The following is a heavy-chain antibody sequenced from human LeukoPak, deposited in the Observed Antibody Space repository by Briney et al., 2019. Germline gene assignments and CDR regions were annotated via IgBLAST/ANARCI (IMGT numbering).Heavy chain of an antibody. CDR1: GGSISTSSYY. CDR2: IYYSGSA. J-gene: IGHJ4*02. D-gene: IGHD6-13*01. Sequence: PSETLSLTCTVSGGSISTSSYYWGWIRQPPGKGLQWIGTIYYSGSAYYNPSLKSRVTVSVDTSNNQFSLKLSSVTAADTAVYYCARDGRGSWYGTFDYWGQGTLVTVSS. CDR3: ARDGRGSWYGTFDY. V-gene: IGHV4-39*02.